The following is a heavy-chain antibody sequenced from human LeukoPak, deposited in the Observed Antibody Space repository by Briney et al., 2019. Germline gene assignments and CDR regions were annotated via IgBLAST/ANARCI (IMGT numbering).Heavy chain of an antibody. Sequence: SETLSLTCTVSGGSISSYYWSWIRQPAGKGLGWIERIYTSGSTNYNPSLKSRVTMSVDTSKNQFSLKLSSVTAADTAVYYCAREVRQWLVRGWFDPWGQGTLVTVSS. V-gene: IGHV4-4*07. CDR2: IYTSGST. J-gene: IGHJ5*02. CDR1: GGSISSYY. D-gene: IGHD6-19*01. CDR3: AREVRQWLVRGWFDP.